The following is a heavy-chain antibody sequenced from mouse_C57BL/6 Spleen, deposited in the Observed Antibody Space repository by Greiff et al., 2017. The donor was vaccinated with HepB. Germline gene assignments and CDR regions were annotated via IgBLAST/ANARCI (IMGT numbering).Heavy chain of an antibody. CDR1: GFSLTSYG. V-gene: IGHV2-6*01. J-gene: IGHJ4*01. D-gene: IGHD3-3*01. Sequence: VMLVESGPGLVAPSQSLSITCTVSGFSLTSYGVDWVRQSPGKGLEWLGVIWGVGSTNYNSALKSKLSISKDNSKSQVFLKMNSLQTDDTAMYYCASRAGGAMDYWGQGTSVTVSS. CDR2: IWGVGST. CDR3: ASRAGGAMDY.